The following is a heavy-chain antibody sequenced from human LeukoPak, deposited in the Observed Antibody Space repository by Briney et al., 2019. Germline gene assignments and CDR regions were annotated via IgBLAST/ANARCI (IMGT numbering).Heavy chain of an antibody. CDR1: GFTFSGSE. CDR3: ANAGLVRGGALDS. V-gene: IGHV3-48*03. CDR2: ISNSGSTV. J-gene: IGHJ4*02. D-gene: IGHD4/OR15-4a*01. Sequence: GGSLRLSCAASGFTFSGSEMNWVRQAPGKGLEWVSHISNSGSTVYYADSVKGRFTISRDNAKNSLYLQMNSLRAEDTAVYYCANAGLVRGGALDSWGQGTLVTVSS.